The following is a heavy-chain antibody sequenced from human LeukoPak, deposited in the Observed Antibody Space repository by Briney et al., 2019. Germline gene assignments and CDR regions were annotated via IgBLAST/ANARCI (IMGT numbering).Heavy chain of an antibody. CDR2: ISSSGSTI. CDR1: GFTFSSYE. J-gene: IGHJ4*02. V-gene: IGHV3-48*03. Sequence: GGSLRLSCVASGFTFSSYEMNWVRQAPGKGLEWVSYISSSGSTIYYADSVKGRFTISRDNAKNSLYLQMNSLRAEDTAVYYCARATGTTNYWGQGTLVTVSS. D-gene: IGHD1-7*01. CDR3: ARATGTTNY.